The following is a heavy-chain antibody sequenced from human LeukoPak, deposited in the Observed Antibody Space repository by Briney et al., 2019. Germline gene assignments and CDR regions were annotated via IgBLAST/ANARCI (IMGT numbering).Heavy chain of an antibody. D-gene: IGHD5-24*01. J-gene: IGHJ3*02. CDR1: GFTFSSYS. CDR3: ARAVEWLQLPDAFDI. V-gene: IGHV3-48*04. CDR2: ISSSSSPI. Sequence: GGSLRLSCAASGFTFSSYSMNWVRQAPGKGLEWVSYISSSSSPIYYADSVKGRFTISRDNAKNSLYLQMNSLRAEDTAVYYCARAVEWLQLPDAFDIWGQGTMVTVSS.